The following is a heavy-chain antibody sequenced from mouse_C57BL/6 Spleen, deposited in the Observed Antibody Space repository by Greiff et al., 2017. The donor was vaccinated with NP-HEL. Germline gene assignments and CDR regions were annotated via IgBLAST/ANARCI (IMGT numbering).Heavy chain of an antibody. Sequence: QVQLQQPGAALLPPGASVKLSCKASFYTFPLSFLPFFPHLPFPFLSFLFLLPPPIFLTNYNEKFKSKATLTVDKSSSTAYMQLSSLTSEDSAVYYCAREGVYYGYVSAMDYWGPGTSVTVSS. V-gene: IGHV1-64*01. CDR3: AREGVYYGYVSAMDY. J-gene: IGHJ4*01. D-gene: IGHD2-2*01. CDR2: LPPPIFLT. CDR1: FYTFPLSF.